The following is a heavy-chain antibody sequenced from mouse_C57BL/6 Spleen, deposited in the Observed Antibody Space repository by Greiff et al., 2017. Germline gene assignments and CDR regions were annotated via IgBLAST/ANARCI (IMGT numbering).Heavy chain of an antibody. V-gene: IGHV1-55*01. CDR2: IFPGSGST. CDR1: GYTFTSYW. CDR3: TRTLYYYGSSYDFDY. D-gene: IGHD1-1*01. Sequence: QVQLQQPGAELVKPGASVKMSCKASGYTFTSYWITWVKQRPGQGLEWIGDIFPGSGSTNYNEKFKSKDTLTVDTSSSTAYMQLSSLTSEDSAVYYCTRTLYYYGSSYDFDYWGQGTTLTVSS. J-gene: IGHJ2*01.